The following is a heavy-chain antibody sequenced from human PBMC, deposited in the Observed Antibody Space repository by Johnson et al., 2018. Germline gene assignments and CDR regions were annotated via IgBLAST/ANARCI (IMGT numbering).Heavy chain of an antibody. D-gene: IGHD3-3*01. J-gene: IGHJ6*02. CDR2: ISSSSRYI. CDR1: GFTFSSYS. CDR3: ARGEGVYYDFWTPMWGYYFYGMDV. V-gene: IGHV3-21*01. Sequence: VQLVESGGGLVKPGGSLRLSCAASGFTFSSYSMNWVRQAPGKGLEWVSSISSSSRYIYYADSVKGRFTISRDNAKNSLYLQMNSLRAGDTAGYYCARGEGVYYDFWTPMWGYYFYGMDVWGQGTTVTVSS.